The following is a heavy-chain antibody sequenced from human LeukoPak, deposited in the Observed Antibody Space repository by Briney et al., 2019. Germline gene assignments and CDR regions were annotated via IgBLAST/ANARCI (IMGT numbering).Heavy chain of an antibody. J-gene: IGHJ4*02. V-gene: IGHV4-39*01. CDR2: IYYSGST. Sequence: PSETLSLTCTVSGGSTSSSSYYWGWIRQPPGKGLEWIGSIYYSGSTYYNPSLKSRVTTSVDTSKNQFSLKLSSVTAADTAVYYCARLRSITIFGVVNSPYFDYWGQGTLVTVSS. CDR3: ARLRSITIFGVVNSPYFDY. D-gene: IGHD3-3*01. CDR1: GGSTSSSSYY.